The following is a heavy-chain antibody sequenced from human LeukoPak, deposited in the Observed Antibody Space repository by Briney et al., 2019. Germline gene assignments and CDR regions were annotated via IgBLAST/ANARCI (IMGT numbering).Heavy chain of an antibody. J-gene: IGHJ4*02. Sequence: TSETLSLTSAVYGGSFSGYYWSWIRQSPGKGLEWIGEINHSGSTHYNPSLKSRVIISVDTSKRRFFLKLNSVTAADTAVYYCARESNSGYYRFDFWGQGSPVTVSS. CDR2: INHSGST. V-gene: IGHV4-34*01. CDR1: GGSFSGYY. D-gene: IGHD3-22*01. CDR3: ARESNSGYYRFDF.